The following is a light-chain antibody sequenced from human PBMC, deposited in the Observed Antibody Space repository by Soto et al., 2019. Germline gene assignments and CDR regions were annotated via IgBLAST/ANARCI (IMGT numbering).Light chain of an antibody. Sequence: QSALTQPASVSGSPRQSITISCTGTGSAIGTYNLVSWYQQYPGKAPKLLIYEATKRPSGLSTRFSGAKSGNTASLTISGLQAEDEADYYCCSYAGSDTWVFGGGTKVTVL. J-gene: IGLJ3*02. CDR1: GSAIGTYNL. CDR3: CSYAGSDTWV. V-gene: IGLV2-23*01. CDR2: EAT.